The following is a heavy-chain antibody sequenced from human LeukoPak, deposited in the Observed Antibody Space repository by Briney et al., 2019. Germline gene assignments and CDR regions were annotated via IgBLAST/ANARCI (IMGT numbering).Heavy chain of an antibody. CDR1: GGSISTYY. Sequence: SETLSLTCTVSGGSISTYYWSWIRQLPGKGLECIGYIYYSGSTNYNPSLKSRVSISVDTSKNQFSLKLSSVTAADTAVYYCARVRWELLPRLDFYYYYMDVWGKGTTVTVSS. J-gene: IGHJ6*03. V-gene: IGHV4-59*01. CDR3: ARVRWELLPRLDFYYYYMDV. D-gene: IGHD1-26*01. CDR2: IYYSGST.